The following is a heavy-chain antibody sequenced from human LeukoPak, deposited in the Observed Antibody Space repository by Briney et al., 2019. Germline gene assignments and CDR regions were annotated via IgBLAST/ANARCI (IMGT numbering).Heavy chain of an antibody. CDR2: IYHSGST. CDR3: AREGHDYNWNYL. J-gene: IGHJ5*02. D-gene: IGHD5-12*01. CDR1: GGSISSGGYY. V-gene: IGHV4-30-2*01. Sequence: PSETLSLTCTVSGGSISSGGYYWSWIRQPPGKGLEWVGYIYHSGSTYYNPSLKSRVTIPVDRSKNQFSLKLSSVTAADTAVYYCAREGHDYNWNYLWGQGTLVTVSS.